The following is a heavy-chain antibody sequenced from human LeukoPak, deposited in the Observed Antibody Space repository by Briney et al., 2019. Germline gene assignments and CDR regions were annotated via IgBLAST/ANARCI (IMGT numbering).Heavy chain of an antibody. Sequence: SETLSLTCTVSGGSISSYYWSWIRQPPGKGLEWIGYIYYSGSTNYNPSLKSRVTISVDTSKNQFSLKLSSVTAADTAVYYCVRGYFGYFDLWGRGTLVTVSS. CDR2: IYYSGST. J-gene: IGHJ2*01. V-gene: IGHV4-59*08. CDR1: GGSISSYY. CDR3: VRGYFGYFDL. D-gene: IGHD6-13*01.